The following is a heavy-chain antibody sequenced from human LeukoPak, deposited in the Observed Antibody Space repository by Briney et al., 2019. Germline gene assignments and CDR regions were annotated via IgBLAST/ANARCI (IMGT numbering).Heavy chain of an antibody. CDR3: ARALSPRKEYCSGGSCYRRQWFDY. CDR2: INHSGST. Sequence: PSETLSLTCAVYGGSFSGYYWSWIRQPPGKGLEWIGEINHSGSTNYNPSLKSRVTISVDTSKNQFSLKLSSVTAADTAVYYCARALSPRKEYCSGGSCYRRQWFDYWGQETLVTVSS. D-gene: IGHD2-15*01. V-gene: IGHV4-34*01. CDR1: GGSFSGYY. J-gene: IGHJ4*02.